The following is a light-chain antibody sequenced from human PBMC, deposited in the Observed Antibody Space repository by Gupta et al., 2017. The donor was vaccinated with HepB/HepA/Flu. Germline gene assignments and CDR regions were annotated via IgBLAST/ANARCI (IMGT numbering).Light chain of an antibody. CDR3: QQYGSSPT. CDR1: QSVSSSY. CDR2: GAS. J-gene: IGKJ1*01. V-gene: IGKV3-20*01. Sequence: VLTQSPGTLSLSPGERATLSCSASQSVSSSYLAWYQQKPGKAPMLLIYGASSRATGIPDMFSGSGSGTYFTLTSSGLEPEVVALYCCQQYGSSPTFGQGTXVEIK.